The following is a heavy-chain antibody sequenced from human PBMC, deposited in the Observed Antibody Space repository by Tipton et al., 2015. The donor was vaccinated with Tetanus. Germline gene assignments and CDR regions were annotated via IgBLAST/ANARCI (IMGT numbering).Heavy chain of an antibody. D-gene: IGHD5-24*01. CDR3: ARAARDGYKLCYYTDY. J-gene: IGHJ4*02. CDR2: IYPGDSDT. CDR1: GYSFTSYW. V-gene: IGHV5-51*01. Sequence: QLVQSGAEVKKPGESLKISCKGSGYSFTSYWIGWVRQMPGKGLEWMGIIYPGDSDTRYSPSFQGQVTISGDKSISTAYLQWSSLKASDTAMYYCARAARDGYKLCYYTDYWGQGTLVTVSS.